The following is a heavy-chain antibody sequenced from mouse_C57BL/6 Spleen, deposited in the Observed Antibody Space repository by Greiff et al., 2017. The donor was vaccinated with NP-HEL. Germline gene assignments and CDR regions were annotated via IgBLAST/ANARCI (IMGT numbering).Heavy chain of an antibody. CDR3: AREGWDEAY. CDR2: ISDGGSYT. D-gene: IGHD4-1*01. CDR1: GFTFSSYA. J-gene: IGHJ3*01. V-gene: IGHV5-4*01. Sequence: EVQLVESGGGLVKPGGSLKLSCAASGFTFSSYAMSWVRQTPEKRLEWVATISDGGSYTYYPDNVKGRFTISRDNAKNNLYLQMSHLKSEDTAMYYCAREGWDEAYWGQGTLVTVSA.